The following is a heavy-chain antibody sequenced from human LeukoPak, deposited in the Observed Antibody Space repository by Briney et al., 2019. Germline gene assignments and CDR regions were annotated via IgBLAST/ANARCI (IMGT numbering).Heavy chain of an antibody. CDR3: ARIRGYSYGYRFDY. J-gene: IGHJ4*02. D-gene: IGHD5-18*01. CDR2: INHSGST. CDR1: GGSFSGYY. V-gene: IGHV4-34*01. Sequence: SETLSFTCAVYGGSFSGYYWSWIRQPPGKGLEWIGEINHSGSTNYNPSLKSRVTISVDTSKNQFSLKLSSVTAADTAVYYCARIRGYSYGYRFDYWGQGTLVTVSS.